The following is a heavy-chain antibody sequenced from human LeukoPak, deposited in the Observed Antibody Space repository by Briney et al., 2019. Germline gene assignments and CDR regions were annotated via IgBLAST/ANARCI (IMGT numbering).Heavy chain of an antibody. Sequence: GGSLRLSCAASGVTFSSDSMNWVRQAPGKGLEWVSSISSSSRYIYYADSVKGRFTISRDNAKNSLDLQMNSLRAEDTAVYYCARDEEVWIAAAGYHAFDIWGQGTMVTVSS. CDR2: ISSSSRYI. J-gene: IGHJ3*02. V-gene: IGHV3-21*01. D-gene: IGHD6-13*01. CDR3: ARDEEVWIAAAGYHAFDI. CDR1: GVTFSSDS.